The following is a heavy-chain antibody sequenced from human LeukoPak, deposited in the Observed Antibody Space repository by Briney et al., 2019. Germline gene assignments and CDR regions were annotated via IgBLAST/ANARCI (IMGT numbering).Heavy chain of an antibody. CDR1: GGSISSSNW. CDR3: ARGRGFYGSGSAPLFDY. J-gene: IGHJ4*02. D-gene: IGHD3-10*01. Sequence: PSGTLSLTCAVSGGSISSSNWWSWVRQPPGKGLEWIGEIYHSGYTNYNPSLESRVTLSVDTSKNQFSLKLNSVTAADTAVYYCARGRGFYGSGSAPLFDYWGQGTLVIVSS. V-gene: IGHV4-4*02. CDR2: IYHSGYT.